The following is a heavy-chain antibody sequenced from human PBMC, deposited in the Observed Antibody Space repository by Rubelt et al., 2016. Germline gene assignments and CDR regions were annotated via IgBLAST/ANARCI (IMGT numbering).Heavy chain of an antibody. J-gene: IGHJ4*02. CDR1: GEPLSRYF. D-gene: IGHD2-8*01. Sequence: QVQLQQWGAGLLQPSETLSLTCDVHGEPLSRYFWNWIRQPPGKGLEWIGEIKDSGTTNFNPSLKSRVTLSVDTSKDQFSLNLRSVTAADTAVYWCARGRRGNTYGFTKLDSWGQGILVRVSS. CDR3: ARGRRGNTYGFTKLDS. V-gene: IGHV4-34*01. CDR2: IKDSGTT.